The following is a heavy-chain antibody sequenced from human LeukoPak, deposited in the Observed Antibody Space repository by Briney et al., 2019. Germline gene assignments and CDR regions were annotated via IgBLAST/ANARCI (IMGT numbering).Heavy chain of an antibody. V-gene: IGHV4-59*12. Sequence: SETLSLTCTVSGGSISNYYWSWIRQPPGKGLEWIGYRYYSGSTNYNPSLISRVTISVDTSRNQFSLKLTSVTAADTAVYYCASKGPYDFWSGYTFYYYYMDVWGKGTTVTVSS. CDR1: GGSISNYY. D-gene: IGHD3-3*01. CDR2: RYYSGST. CDR3: ASKGPYDFWSGYTFYYYYMDV. J-gene: IGHJ6*03.